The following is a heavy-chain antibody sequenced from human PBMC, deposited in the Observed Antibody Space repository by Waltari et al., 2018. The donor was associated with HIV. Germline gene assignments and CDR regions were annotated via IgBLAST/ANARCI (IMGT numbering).Heavy chain of an antibody. D-gene: IGHD3-3*01. CDR3: ARGLEYDFWSNYHNTFES. V-gene: IGHV4-61*01. J-gene: IGHJ5*01. Sequence: QMQLQESGPGLVKPSETLSLTGAVSGGSVSSGRYYWSWHRQPPGKGLELSGYNYYSGSTNYNPSLKSRVIISIDTSKNQFSLKLNSVTAADTAVYYCARGLEYDFWSNYHNTFESWGQGTLVTVSS. CDR1: GGSVSSGRYY. CDR2: NYYSGST.